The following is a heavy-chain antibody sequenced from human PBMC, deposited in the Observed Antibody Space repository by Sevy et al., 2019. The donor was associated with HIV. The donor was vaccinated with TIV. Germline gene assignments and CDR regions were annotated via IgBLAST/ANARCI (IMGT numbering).Heavy chain of an antibody. CDR3: ARDDCTTTSCYGS. CDR1: GFTFSGYG. V-gene: IGHV3-30*03. D-gene: IGHD2-2*01. Sequence: GSLRLSCAASGFTFSGYGMHWVRQAPGKGLEWVAAISYDGNNKYYTDSVRGRFTISRDTSKNTLYLQMNSLRDEDTAVYYCARDDCTTTSCYGSWGQGTLVTVSS. CDR2: ISYDGNNK. J-gene: IGHJ5*02.